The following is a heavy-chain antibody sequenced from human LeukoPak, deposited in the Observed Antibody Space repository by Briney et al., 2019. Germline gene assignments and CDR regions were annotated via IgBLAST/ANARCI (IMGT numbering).Heavy chain of an antibody. CDR1: GFTFNSYW. CDR3: ATSRTFDY. D-gene: IGHD1-7*01. CDR2: IKQDGSEK. J-gene: IGHJ4*02. V-gene: IGHV3-7*01. Sequence: GGSLRLSCAASGFTFNSYWMNWVRQAPGKGLEWVANIKQDGSEKYYVDSVKGRFTISRDNAESSLYLQMNSLRAEDTAVYYCATSRTFDYWGQGTLVTVSS.